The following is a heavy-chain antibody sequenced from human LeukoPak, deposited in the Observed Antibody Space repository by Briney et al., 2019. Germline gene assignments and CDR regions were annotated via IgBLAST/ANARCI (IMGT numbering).Heavy chain of an antibody. Sequence: GESLRISCQGSGYIFTSYWISWVRQMPGQGLEWMGGIDPSASYTNYSPSFQGHVTISADKSISTAYLQWSSLKASDTAMYYCARPDCSGGNCYLLIYWGQGTLVTVSS. J-gene: IGHJ4*02. CDR1: GYIFTSYW. CDR3: ARPDCSGGNCYLLIY. D-gene: IGHD2-15*01. CDR2: IDPSASYT. V-gene: IGHV5-10-1*01.